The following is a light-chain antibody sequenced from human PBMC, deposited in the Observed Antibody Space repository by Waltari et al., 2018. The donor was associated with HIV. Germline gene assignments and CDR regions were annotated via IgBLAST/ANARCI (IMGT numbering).Light chain of an antibody. V-gene: IGKV1-33*01. CDR2: DAS. CDR1: RNITNC. J-gene: IGKJ5*01. CDR3: QEYDTFTIT. Sequence: DIQMTQSPSSLSGSVGDRVTITGQAGRNITNCLNWYQQKPGKAPKLLIYDASNLQTGVPSRFSGSGSGTDFSFTISSLQPEDIATYYCQEYDTFTITFGQGTRLEIK.